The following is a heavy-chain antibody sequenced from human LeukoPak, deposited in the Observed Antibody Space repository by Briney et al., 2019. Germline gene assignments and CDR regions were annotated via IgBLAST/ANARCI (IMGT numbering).Heavy chain of an antibody. V-gene: IGHV4-4*07. CDR2: IYTSGST. Sequence: SETLSLTCTFSGGSISSYYWSWIRQPAGKGLEWIGRIYTSGSTNYNPSLKSRVTMSVDTSKKQFSLKLSSVTAADTAVYYCARDRNPTTNNWFDPWGQGTLVTVSS. CDR3: ARDRNPTTNNWFDP. CDR1: GGSISSYY. D-gene: IGHD1-14*01. J-gene: IGHJ5*02.